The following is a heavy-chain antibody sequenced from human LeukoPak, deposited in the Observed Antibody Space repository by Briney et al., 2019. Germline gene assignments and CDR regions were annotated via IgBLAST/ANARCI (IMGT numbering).Heavy chain of an antibody. V-gene: IGHV3-7*01. CDR3: ARDMLVPVTPSAALYYYGMDV. D-gene: IGHD4-23*01. CDR1: GFTFSSYW. CDR2: IKQDGSEK. J-gene: IGHJ6*02. Sequence: GGSLRLSCAASGFTFSSYWMSWVRQAPGKGLGWVANIKQDGSEKYYVDSVKGRFTISRDNAKNSLYLQMNSLRAEDTAVYYCARDMLVPVTPSAALYYYGMDVWGQGTTVTVSS.